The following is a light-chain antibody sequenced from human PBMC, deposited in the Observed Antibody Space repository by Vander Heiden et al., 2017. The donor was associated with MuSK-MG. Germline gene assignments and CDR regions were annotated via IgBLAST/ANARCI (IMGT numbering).Light chain of an antibody. Sequence: IQMTQSPSTLSASIGDRVTITCRASQSFSYWLAWYQQKPGKAPKLLIYKASNLERGVPSRFSGSESGAEFTLTISRLQPDDFATYFCQQDHTLPVTFGGGTKVEIK. V-gene: IGKV1-5*03. CDR1: QSFSYW. CDR2: KAS. J-gene: IGKJ4*01. CDR3: QQDHTLPVT.